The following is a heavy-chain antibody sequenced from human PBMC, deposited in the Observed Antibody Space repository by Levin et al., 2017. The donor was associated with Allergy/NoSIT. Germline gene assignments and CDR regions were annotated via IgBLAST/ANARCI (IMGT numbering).Heavy chain of an antibody. Sequence: PGGSLRLSCTTSGFTFNTYGMHWVRQAPGKGLECVATIWYDGSNKYYADSVKGRFTISRDNSKNTLYLHMNILTAEDTAVYYCASGTIFAVGDSIDFGNWGQGTLVTVSS. CDR2: IWYDGSNK. CDR3: ASGTIFAVGDSIDFGN. D-gene: IGHD3-3*01. CDR1: GFTFNTYG. V-gene: IGHV3-33*01. J-gene: IGHJ4*02.